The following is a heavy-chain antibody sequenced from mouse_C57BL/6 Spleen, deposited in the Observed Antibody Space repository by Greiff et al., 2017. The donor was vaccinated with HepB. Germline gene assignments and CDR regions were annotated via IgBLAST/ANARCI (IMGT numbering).Heavy chain of an antibody. D-gene: IGHD2-3*01. Sequence: VQLQQSGPELVKPGASVKISCKASGYSFTGYYMNWVKQSPEKSLEWIGEINPSTGGTTYNQKFKAKATLTVDKSSSTAYMQLKSLTSEDSAVYYCARWDGYYGAMDYWGQGTSVTVSS. CDR3: ARWDGYYGAMDY. V-gene: IGHV1-42*01. J-gene: IGHJ4*01. CDR2: INPSTGGT. CDR1: GYSFTGYY.